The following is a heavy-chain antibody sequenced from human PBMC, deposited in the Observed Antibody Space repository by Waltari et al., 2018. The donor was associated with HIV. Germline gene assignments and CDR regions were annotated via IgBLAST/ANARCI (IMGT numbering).Heavy chain of an antibody. V-gene: IGHV3-66*01. CDR2: MYSGGTT. CDR1: GFTVRSPH. Sequence: EVQLVESGGGLVRPGGSLRLSCAASGFTVRSPHMAWVRQTPGKGLEYVSVMYSGGTTHYADSVNGRFTISRDSSKSALYLQMNTLRAEDTALYYCARVDRAGTTSGWDVFDIWGQGTMVTVSS. CDR3: ARVDRAGTTSGWDVFDI. J-gene: IGHJ3*02. D-gene: IGHD1-1*01.